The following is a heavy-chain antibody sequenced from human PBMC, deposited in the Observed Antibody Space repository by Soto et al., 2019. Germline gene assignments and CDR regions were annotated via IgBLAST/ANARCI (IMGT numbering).Heavy chain of an antibody. CDR1: GGTFSSYA. D-gene: IGHD2-21*02. CDR2: IIPIFGTA. Sequence: SVKVSCKASGGTFSSYAISWVRQAPGQGLEWMGGIIPIFGTANYAQKFQGRVTITADKSTSTAYMELSSLRSEDTAVYYCASGVVVTAISTYFDYWGQGTLVTVSS. J-gene: IGHJ4*02. CDR3: ASGVVVTAISTYFDY. V-gene: IGHV1-69*06.